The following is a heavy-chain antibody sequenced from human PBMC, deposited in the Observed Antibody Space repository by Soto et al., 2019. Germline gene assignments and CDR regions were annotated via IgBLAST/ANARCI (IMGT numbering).Heavy chain of an antibody. D-gene: IGHD2-2*01. CDR3: ARSQGSRTSLEIYYYYYYGMDV. CDR1: GGTFSSYA. J-gene: IGHJ6*02. V-gene: IGHV1-69*01. CDR2: IIPISGTA. Sequence: QVQLVQSGAEVKKPGSSVKVSCKASGGTFSSYAISWVRQAPGQGVEWMGGIIPISGTANYAQKFQGRVTITADESTSTAYMELSSLRSEDTAVYYCARSQGSRTSLEIYYYYYYGMDVWGQGTTVTVSS.